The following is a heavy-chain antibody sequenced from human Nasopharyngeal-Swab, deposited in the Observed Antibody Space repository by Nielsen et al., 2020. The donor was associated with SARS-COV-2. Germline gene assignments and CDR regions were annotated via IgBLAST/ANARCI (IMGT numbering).Heavy chain of an antibody. CDR3: ARPQYQLLNYYYYGMDV. D-gene: IGHD2-2*01. CDR1: GYTFTGYY. V-gene: IGHV1-2*02. Sequence: ASVKVSCKASGYTFTGYYMHWVRQAPGQGLEWMGWINPNSGGTNYAQKFQGRVTMTRDTSISTAYMELSRLRSGDTAVYYCARPQYQLLNYYYYGMDVWGQGTTVTVSS. CDR2: INPNSGGT. J-gene: IGHJ6*02.